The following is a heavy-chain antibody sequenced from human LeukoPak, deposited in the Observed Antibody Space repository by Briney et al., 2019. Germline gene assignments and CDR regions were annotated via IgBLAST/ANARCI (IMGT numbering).Heavy chain of an antibody. CDR3: ARSIAARQILDY. D-gene: IGHD6-6*01. J-gene: IGHJ4*02. CDR2: ISAYNGNT. CDR1: GYTFTSYG. Sequence: ASVKVSCKASGYTFTSYGITWVRQAPGQGLEWMGWISAYNGNTNYAQKLQGRVTMTTDTSTSTAYMELKSLRSDDTAVYYCARSIAARQILDYWGQGTLVTVSS. V-gene: IGHV1-18*01.